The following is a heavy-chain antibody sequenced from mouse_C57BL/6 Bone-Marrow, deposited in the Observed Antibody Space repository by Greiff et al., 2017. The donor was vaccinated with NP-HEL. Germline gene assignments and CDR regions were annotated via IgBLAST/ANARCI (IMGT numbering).Heavy chain of an antibody. Sequence: VQLQQSGPELARPWASVKISCQAFYTFSRRVHFAIRDTNYWMQWVKQRPGQGLEWIGAIYPGNGDPSYNQKFKGKATLTADKSSSTAYMKLSSQKSEDSAVYYCAWAYYYGCAYWGQGTLVTVSA. J-gene: IGHJ3*01. CDR1: YTFSRRVH. V-gene: IGHV1-87*01. CDR2: GQGLEWIG. D-gene: IGHD1-1*01. CDR3: SEDSAVYYCAWAYYYGCAY.